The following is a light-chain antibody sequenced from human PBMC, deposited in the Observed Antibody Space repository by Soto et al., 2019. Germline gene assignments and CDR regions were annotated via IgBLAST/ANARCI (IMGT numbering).Light chain of an antibody. V-gene: IGLV1-40*01. J-gene: IGLJ7*01. CDR3: QAYDYSLTAFV. CDR1: NSNLGAGYD. Sequence: QSVLTPPPSVSGAPGQRVTISCTGTNSNLGAGYDVHWYQQLPGAAPKLVIFGNRNRPSGVPERFSGSKSGTSASLAITGLQAEDEADYYCQAYDYSLTAFVFGGGTQLTVL. CDR2: GNR.